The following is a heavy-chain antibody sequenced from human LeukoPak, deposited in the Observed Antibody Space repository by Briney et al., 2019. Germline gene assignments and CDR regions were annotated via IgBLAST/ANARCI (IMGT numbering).Heavy chain of an antibody. J-gene: IGHJ4*02. CDR1: GGSISNYY. CDR3: ATGAQARVVVPAATLDY. V-gene: IGHV4-59*01. Sequence: SETLSLTCTVSGGSISNYYWSWIRQPPGKELEWIGYIYYSGSTDYNPSLKSRVTISVDTSKNQFSLKLSSVTAADTAVYYCATGAQARVVVPAATLDYWGQGTLVTVSS. D-gene: IGHD2-2*01. CDR2: IYYSGST.